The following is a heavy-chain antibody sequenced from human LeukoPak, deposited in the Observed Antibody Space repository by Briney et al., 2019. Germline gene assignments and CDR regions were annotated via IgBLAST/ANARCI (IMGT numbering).Heavy chain of an antibody. Sequence: SETLSLTCTVSGGYINSYYWSWVRQPAGKGLEWIGRIYSTGSTNYNPSLKSRLTMSVDTSKNQFSLKLHSVTAADTAVYYCARDPDDYSNPYYYFGMDVWGPGTTVTVSS. V-gene: IGHV4-4*07. CDR3: ARDPDDYSNPYYYFGMDV. D-gene: IGHD4-11*01. J-gene: IGHJ6*02. CDR2: IYSTGST. CDR1: GGYINSYY.